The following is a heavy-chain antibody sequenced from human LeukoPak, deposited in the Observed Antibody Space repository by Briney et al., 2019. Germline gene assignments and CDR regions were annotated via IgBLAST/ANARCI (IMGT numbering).Heavy chain of an antibody. Sequence: GGSQRPSSEASGPPSTSYSMTWVRQASGKGPDWVSPISSSSSYIYYADSVKGRFTISRDNAKNSLYPQMNSLRAEDTAVYYSARDLRVVPATPWFDPWRPATLVTVSS. J-gene: IGHJ5*02. CDR1: GPPSTSYS. V-gene: IGHV3-21*01. D-gene: IGHD2-2*01. CDR2: ISSSSSYI. CDR3: ARDLRVVPATPWFDP.